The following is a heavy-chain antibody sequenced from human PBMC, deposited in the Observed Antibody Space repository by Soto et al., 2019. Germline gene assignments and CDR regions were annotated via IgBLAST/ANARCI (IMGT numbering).Heavy chain of an antibody. CDR1: GYTFTSYG. D-gene: IGHD3-3*01. CDR2: ISAYNGNT. V-gene: IGHV1-18*01. CDR3: ARGNDFWSGYLNFDY. J-gene: IGHJ4*02. Sequence: ASVKVSCKASGYTFTSYGISWVRQAPGQGLEWMGWISAYNGNTNYAQKLQGRVTMTTDTSTSTAYMELRSLRSDDTAVYYCARGNDFWSGYLNFDYWGKGTLVTVSS.